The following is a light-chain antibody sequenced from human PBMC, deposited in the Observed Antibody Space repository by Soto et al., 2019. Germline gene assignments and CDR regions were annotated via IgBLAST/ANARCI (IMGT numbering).Light chain of an antibody. CDR2: GAS. V-gene: IGKV3-20*01. J-gene: IGKJ3*01. Sequence: EIVLTQFPGTLSLSPGATATLSCRASQSVGSNYLAWFQQKPGQAPRLLIYGASSRATGIPDRFSGSGSGTDFTLTISRLEPEDFAVYYCHQYGRSPIYTFGPGTKVDFK. CDR1: QSVGSNY. CDR3: HQYGRSPIYT.